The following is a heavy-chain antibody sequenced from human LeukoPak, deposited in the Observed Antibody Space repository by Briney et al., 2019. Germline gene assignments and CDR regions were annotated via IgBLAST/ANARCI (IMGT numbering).Heavy chain of an antibody. V-gene: IGHV3-23*01. CDR1: GFTFSSCA. Sequence: PGGSLRLSCAASGFTFSSCAMSWVRQAPGKGLEWVSAISGSGGSTYYADSVKGRFTISRDNSKNTLYLQMNSLRAEDTAVYYCAKGPSRWLTGYYSDYWGQGTLVTVSS. CDR2: ISGSGGST. CDR3: AKGPSRWLTGYYSDY. D-gene: IGHD3-9*01. J-gene: IGHJ4*02.